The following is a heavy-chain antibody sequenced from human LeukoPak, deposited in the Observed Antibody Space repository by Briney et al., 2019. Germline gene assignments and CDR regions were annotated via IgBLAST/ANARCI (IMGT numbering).Heavy chain of an antibody. CDR1: GYTFTSYA. V-gene: IGHV1-69*06. D-gene: IGHD5-24*01. CDR2: IIPIFGTA. CDR3: ARAGWLQYYYFDY. Sequence: SVKVSCKASGYTFTSYATNWVRQAPGQGLEWMGGIIPIFGTAKYAQKFQGRVTITADTSTSTAYMELSSLRSEDTAVYYCARAGWLQYYYFDYWGQGTLVTVSS. J-gene: IGHJ4*02.